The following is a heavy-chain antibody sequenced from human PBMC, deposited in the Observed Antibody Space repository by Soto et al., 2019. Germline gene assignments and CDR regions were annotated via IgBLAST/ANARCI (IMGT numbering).Heavy chain of an antibody. D-gene: IGHD2-2*01. CDR2: ISYDGSNK. CDR1: GFTFSSYG. J-gene: IGHJ6*02. Sequence: LRLSFAASGFTFSSYGMHWVRQAPGKGLEWVAVISYDGSNKYYADSVNGRFTISRDNSKNTLYLQMNSLRAEDTAVYYCAKAHCSSTSCYYYYYGMDVWGQGTTVTVSS. CDR3: AKAHCSSTSCYYYYYGMDV. V-gene: IGHV3-30*18.